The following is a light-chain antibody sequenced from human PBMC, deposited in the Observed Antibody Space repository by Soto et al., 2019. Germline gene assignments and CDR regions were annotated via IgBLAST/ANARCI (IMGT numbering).Light chain of an antibody. CDR2: EVS. CDR1: SSDVVGYNY. CDR3: SSYTSSSTLV. Sequence: QSALTQPASVSGSPGQSITISCTGTSSDVVGYNYVSLYQQHPGKAPNLMIYEVSNRPSGVSNRFSGSKSCNAASLTTSGIEAEDEADYYCSSYTSSSTLVVGGGTELTVL. J-gene: IGLJ2*01. V-gene: IGLV2-14*01.